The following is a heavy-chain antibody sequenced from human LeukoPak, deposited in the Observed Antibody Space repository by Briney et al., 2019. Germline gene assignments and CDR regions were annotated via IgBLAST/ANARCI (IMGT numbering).Heavy chain of an antibody. CDR3: ARGVIVVVPAAMDNWLDP. Sequence: SETLSLTCAVYGGSFSGYYWSWIRQPPGKGLEWIGEINHSGSTNYNPSLKSRVTISVDTSKNQFSLKLSSVTAADTAVYYCARGVIVVVPAAMDNWLDPWGQGTLVTVSS. J-gene: IGHJ5*02. D-gene: IGHD2-2*01. V-gene: IGHV4-34*01. CDR1: GGSFSGYY. CDR2: INHSGST.